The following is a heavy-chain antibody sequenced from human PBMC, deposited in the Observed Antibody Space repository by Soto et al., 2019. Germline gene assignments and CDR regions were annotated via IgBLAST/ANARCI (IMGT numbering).Heavy chain of an antibody. Sequence: PSETLSLTCAISGDSVSSNSAAWNWIRQSPSRGLEWLGRTYYRSKWYNDYAVSVKSRITINPDTSKNQFSLQPNSVTPEDTAVYYCARGSGSADVADYWGQGTLVTVSS. CDR3: ARGSGSADVADY. J-gene: IGHJ4*02. CDR2: TYYRSKWYN. V-gene: IGHV6-1*01. D-gene: IGHD3-10*01. CDR1: GDSVSSNSAA.